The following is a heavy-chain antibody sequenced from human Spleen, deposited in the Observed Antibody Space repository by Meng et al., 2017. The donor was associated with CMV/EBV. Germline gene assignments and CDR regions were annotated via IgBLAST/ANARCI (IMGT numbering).Heavy chain of an antibody. CDR1: GFTFSYYS. CDR3: AREPGRGAFDI. V-gene: IGHV3-21*01. Sequence: GESLKISCAASGFTFSYYSMNWVRQAPGKGLEWVSSISSSSTYIYYADSLKGRFTISRDNTNNTLYLQMNGLRAEDTAVYYCAREPGRGAFDIWGQGTMVTVSS. D-gene: IGHD3-10*01. J-gene: IGHJ3*02. CDR2: ISSSSTYI.